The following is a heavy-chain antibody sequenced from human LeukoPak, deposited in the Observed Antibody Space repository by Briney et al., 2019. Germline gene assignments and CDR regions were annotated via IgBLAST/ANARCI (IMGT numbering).Heavy chain of an antibody. D-gene: IGHD3-22*01. CDR2: INPSGGST. Sequence: ASVKVSCKASGYIFTTYFIHWVQQAPGQGLEWMGIINPSGGSTSYAQKFQGRVTMTRDMSTSTVYMALFSLRSEDTAVYYCARELSMEDPFTPKNHDSSFGDAFDIWGQGTMVTVSS. J-gene: IGHJ3*02. V-gene: IGHV1-46*01. CDR1: GYIFTTYF. CDR3: ARELSMEDPFTPKNHDSSFGDAFDI.